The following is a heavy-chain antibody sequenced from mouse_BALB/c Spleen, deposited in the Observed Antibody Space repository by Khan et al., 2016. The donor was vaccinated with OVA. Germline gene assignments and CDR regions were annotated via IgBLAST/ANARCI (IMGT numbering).Heavy chain of an antibody. J-gene: IGHJ3*01. CDR2: IYPGSDNT. CDR3: TREWAAWFPY. V-gene: IGHV1-77*01. CDR1: GYIFTDYN. Sequence: QVQLQQSGAELARPGASVKLSCKASGYIFTDYNINWMRQRTGQGLEWIGEIYPGSDNTYYNERFKGKATLTVDTSSSTAYMHLSSLTSEDSAVXFCTREWAAWFPYWGQGTLVTVSA.